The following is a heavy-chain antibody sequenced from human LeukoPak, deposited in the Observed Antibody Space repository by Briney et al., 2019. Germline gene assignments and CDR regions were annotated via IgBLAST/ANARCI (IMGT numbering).Heavy chain of an antibody. CDR3: AKMRGNYYYYYGMDV. V-gene: IGHV3-9*01. CDR1: GFTFDDYA. Sequence: GGSLRLSCAASGFTFDDYAMHWVRQAPGKGLEWVSGISWNSGSIGYADSVKGRFTISRDNAKNSLCLQMNSLRAEDTALYYCAKMRGNYYYYYGMDVWGQGTTVTVSS. J-gene: IGHJ6*02. CDR2: ISWNSGSI.